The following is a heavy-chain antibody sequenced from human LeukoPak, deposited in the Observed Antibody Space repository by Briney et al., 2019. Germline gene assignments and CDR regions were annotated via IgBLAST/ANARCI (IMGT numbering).Heavy chain of an antibody. J-gene: IGHJ4*02. CDR3: ARFARYGDEKLFDY. CDR1: GGSFSGYY. CDR2: INHSGST. V-gene: IGHV4-34*01. D-gene: IGHD4-17*01. Sequence: RTSETLSLTCAVYGGSFSGYYWSWIRQPPGKGLEWIGEINHSGSTNYNPSLKSRVTISVDTSKNQFSLKLSSVTAADTAVYYCARFARYGDEKLFDYWGQGTLVTVSS.